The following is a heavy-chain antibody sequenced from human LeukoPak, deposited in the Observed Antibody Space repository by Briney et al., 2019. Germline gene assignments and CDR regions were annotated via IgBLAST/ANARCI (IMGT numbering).Heavy chain of an antibody. CDR2: ISYDGSNE. J-gene: IGHJ4*02. CDR3: AREGLSIPGDY. Sequence: GGSLRLSCAASGFTFSSYAMHWVRQAPGKGLEWVALISYDGSNEYYADSVKGRFTISRDNSKNTLYLQMNSLRAEDTAVYYCAREGLSIPGDYWGQGTLVTVSS. D-gene: IGHD6-6*01. V-gene: IGHV3-30*04. CDR1: GFTFSSYA.